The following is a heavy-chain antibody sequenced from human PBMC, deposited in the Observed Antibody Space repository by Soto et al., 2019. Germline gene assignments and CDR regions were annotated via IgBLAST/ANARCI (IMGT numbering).Heavy chain of an antibody. CDR3: AKSSGWARYYFDY. Sequence: AGGSLRLSCAASGFTFSSYAMSWVRQAPGKGLEWVSAISGSGGSTYYADSVKGRFTISRDNSKNTLYLQMNSLRAEDTAVYYCAKSSGWARYYFDYWGQGTLVTVSS. CDR1: GFTFSSYA. D-gene: IGHD6-19*01. CDR2: ISGSGGST. J-gene: IGHJ4*02. V-gene: IGHV3-23*01.